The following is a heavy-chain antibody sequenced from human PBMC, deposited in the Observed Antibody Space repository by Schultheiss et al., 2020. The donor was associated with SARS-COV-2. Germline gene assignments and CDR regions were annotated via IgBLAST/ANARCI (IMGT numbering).Heavy chain of an antibody. Sequence: GGSLRLSCAASGFTFSSYWMHWVRQAPGKGLEWVSAISGSGGSTYYADSVKGRFTISRDNSKNTLYLQMNSLRAEDTAVYYCAKVGYGDKEGPFDYWGQGTLVTVSS. CDR3: AKVGYGDKEGPFDY. CDR1: GFTFSSYW. J-gene: IGHJ4*02. CDR2: ISGSGGST. V-gene: IGHV3-23*01. D-gene: IGHD4-17*01.